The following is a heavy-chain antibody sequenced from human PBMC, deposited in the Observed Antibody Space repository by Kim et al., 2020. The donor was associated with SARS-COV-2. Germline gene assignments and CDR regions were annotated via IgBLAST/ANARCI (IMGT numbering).Heavy chain of an antibody. CDR3: TKASCSSASCFGFSYGSDV. CDR1: GFSFSAYA. Sequence: GGSLRLSCAASGFSFSAYAMHWVRQGPGKGPEWVAVISSGGTSKYYADSVLGRFTISRDDSENTLYLQMNSLRAEDTAIYYCTKASCSSASCFGFSYGSDVWGQGTAVTVSS. D-gene: IGHD2-2*01. J-gene: IGHJ6*02. V-gene: IGHV3-30*18. CDR2: ISSGGTSK.